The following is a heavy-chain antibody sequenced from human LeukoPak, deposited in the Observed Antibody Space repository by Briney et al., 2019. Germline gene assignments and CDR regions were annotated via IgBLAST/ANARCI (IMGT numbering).Heavy chain of an antibody. CDR3: ARQGDHGDYFDY. CDR2: ISYDGSNK. J-gene: IGHJ4*02. Sequence: GGSLRLSCAASGFTFSSYAMHWVRQAPGKGLEWVAVISYDGSNKYYPDSVKGRFTISRDNSKNTLYLQMNSLRAEDTAVYYCARQGDHGDYFDYWGQGTLVTVSS. CDR1: GFTFSSYA. V-gene: IGHV3-30-3*01. D-gene: IGHD4-17*01.